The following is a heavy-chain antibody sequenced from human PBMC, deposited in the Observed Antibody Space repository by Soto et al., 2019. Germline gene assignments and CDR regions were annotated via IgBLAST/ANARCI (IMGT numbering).Heavy chain of an antibody. D-gene: IGHD2-2*01. V-gene: IGHV1-8*01. Sequence: GASVKVSCKASGYTFTSYDINWVRQATGQGLEWMGWMNPNSGNTGYAQKFQGRVTMTRNTSISTAYMELSSLRSEDTAVYYCARAYRYCSSTSCRKDAFDIWGQGTMVTVS. J-gene: IGHJ3*02. CDR2: MNPNSGNT. CDR1: GYTFTSYD. CDR3: ARAYRYCSSTSCRKDAFDI.